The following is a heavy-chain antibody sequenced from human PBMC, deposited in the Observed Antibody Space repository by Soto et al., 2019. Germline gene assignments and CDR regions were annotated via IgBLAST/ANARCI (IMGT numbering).Heavy chain of an antibody. CDR2: IGSSGGNS. CDR1: GFIFSDFS. Sequence: EVQLVESGGGLVKPGGSLRLSCAVSGFIFSDFSMNWVRQAPGKGLEWVASIGSSGGNSFYADSVKGRFIISRDNAKTALELQINSLRAEYTAVYYCAREKRHNSLGGRFGMDVWGQGTTVTVS. J-gene: IGHJ6*02. D-gene: IGHD1-1*01. CDR3: AREKRHNSLGGRFGMDV. V-gene: IGHV3-21*01.